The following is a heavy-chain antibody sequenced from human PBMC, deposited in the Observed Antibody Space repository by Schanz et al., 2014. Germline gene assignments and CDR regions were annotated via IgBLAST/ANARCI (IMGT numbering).Heavy chain of an antibody. D-gene: IGHD3-10*01. CDR3: ARVHIATYHYNSPGAFDI. V-gene: IGHV1-18*01. CDR2: INAHTGNT. Sequence: QGQLVQSGAEVKKPGASVKLSCKASGYIFGSHGMTWVRQAPGQGPELMGWINAHTGNTQYAQKFQGRVNMTRDTVTTTVHLELTRLRTDDTAIYYCARVHIATYHYNSPGAFDIWGQGTRVTVSS. J-gene: IGHJ3*02. CDR1: GYIFGSHG.